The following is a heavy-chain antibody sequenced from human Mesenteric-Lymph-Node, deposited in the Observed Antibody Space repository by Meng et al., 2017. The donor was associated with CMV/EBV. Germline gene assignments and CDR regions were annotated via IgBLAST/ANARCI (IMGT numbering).Heavy chain of an antibody. V-gene: IGHV4-4*02. Sequence: AVSGGSISSSTWWSWVRQPPGKGLGWIGEIYHSGSTNYNPSLKSRVTISVDKSKNQFSLKLSSVTAADTAVYYCARYYYGSGSYYMGWGQGTLVTVSS. D-gene: IGHD3-10*01. CDR1: GGSISSSTW. J-gene: IGHJ4*02. CDR2: IYHSGST. CDR3: ARYYYGSGSYYMG.